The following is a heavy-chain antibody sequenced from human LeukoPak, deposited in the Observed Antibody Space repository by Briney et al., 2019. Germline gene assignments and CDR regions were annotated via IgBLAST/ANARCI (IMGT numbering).Heavy chain of an antibody. CDR2: IYATGNT. CDR3: ARHFRKDYPDSGSSQYFHYIDV. J-gene: IGHJ6*03. V-gene: IGHV4-4*09. CDR1: GGSMSDHY. D-gene: IGHD3-10*01. Sequence: SETLSLTCAVSGGSMSDHYWSWIRQTPGTTLEWIGYIYATGNTNYNPSLKGRVTTSLDTSKNHFSLRLSSVTAADTALYYCARHFRKDYPDSGSSQYFHYIDVWGKGTTVTVSS.